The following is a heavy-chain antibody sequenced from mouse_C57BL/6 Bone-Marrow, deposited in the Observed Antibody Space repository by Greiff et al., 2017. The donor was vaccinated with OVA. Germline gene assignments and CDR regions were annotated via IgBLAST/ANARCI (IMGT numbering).Heavy chain of an antibody. Sequence: QVQLQQSGPGLVQPSQSLSITCTVSGFSLTSYGVHWVRQSPGQGLEWLGVIWSGGSTDYNAAFISSLSIITDNSKSEVFLNMNSLQADDTAIYCCARTLYWCFAVWGTGTTVTVSS. CDR1: GFSLTSYG. CDR3: ARTLYWCFAV. V-gene: IGHV2-2*01. J-gene: IGHJ1*03. CDR2: IWSGGST.